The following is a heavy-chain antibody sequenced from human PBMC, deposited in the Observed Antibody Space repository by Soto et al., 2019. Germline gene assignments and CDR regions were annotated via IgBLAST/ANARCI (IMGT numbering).Heavy chain of an antibody. Sequence: GGSLRLSCAASGFTFSSYGMHWVRQAPGKGLEWVAVIWYDGSNKYYADSVKGRFTISRDNSKNTLYLQMNSLRAEDTAVYYCARDHPSSGWYLDYWGQGTLVTVSS. CDR1: GFTFSSYG. J-gene: IGHJ4*02. D-gene: IGHD6-19*01. V-gene: IGHV3-33*01. CDR2: IWYDGSNK. CDR3: ARDHPSSGWYLDY.